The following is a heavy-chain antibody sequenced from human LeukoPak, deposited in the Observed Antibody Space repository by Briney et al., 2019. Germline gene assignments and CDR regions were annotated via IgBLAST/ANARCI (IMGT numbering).Heavy chain of an antibody. CDR1: GFTVSSNY. D-gene: IGHD3-22*01. Sequence: QTGGSLRLSCAASGFTVSSNYMSWVRQAPGKGLEWVPVIYSGGSTYYADSVKGRFTISRDNSKNTLYLQMNSLRAEDTAVYYCARDVGYYDSSGSPGDYWGQGTLVTVSS. J-gene: IGHJ4*02. CDR2: IYSGGST. CDR3: ARDVGYYDSSGSPGDY. V-gene: IGHV3-53*01.